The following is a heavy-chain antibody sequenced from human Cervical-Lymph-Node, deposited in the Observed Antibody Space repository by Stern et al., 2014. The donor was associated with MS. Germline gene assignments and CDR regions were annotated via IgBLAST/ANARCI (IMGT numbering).Heavy chain of an antibody. CDR3: AKDKNGYYGSGSYSFDY. CDR2: ISWNSGSI. J-gene: IGHJ4*02. V-gene: IGHV3-9*01. D-gene: IGHD3-10*01. Sequence: QLVESGGGLVRPGRSLRLPWAASGFTFDDYAMHWVRQAPGKGLEWVSGISWNSGSIGYADSVKGRFTISRDNAKNSLYLQMNSLRAEDTALYYCAKDKNGYYGSGSYSFDYWGQGTLVTVSS. CDR1: GFTFDDYA.